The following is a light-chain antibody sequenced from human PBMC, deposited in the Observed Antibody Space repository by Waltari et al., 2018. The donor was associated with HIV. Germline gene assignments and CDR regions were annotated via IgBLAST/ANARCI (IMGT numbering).Light chain of an antibody. Sequence: QSALTQPASVSGSPGQSIPLSCTGTSSDVGGYQYVSWYQQHPGKAPKLMIFDVSNRPSGVSNRFSGSKSGNTASLTISGLQAEDEAHYFCSSYASTTTLVVFGGGTKLTVL. J-gene: IGLJ3*02. CDR2: DVS. CDR1: SSDVGGYQY. CDR3: SSYASTTTLVV. V-gene: IGLV2-14*03.